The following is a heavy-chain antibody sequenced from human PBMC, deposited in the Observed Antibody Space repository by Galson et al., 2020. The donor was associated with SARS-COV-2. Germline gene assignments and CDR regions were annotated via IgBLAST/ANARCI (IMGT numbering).Heavy chain of an antibody. CDR2: IYYSGST. Sequence: ETSETLSLTCTVSGGSISSYYWSWIRQPPGKGLEWIGYIYYSGSTNYNPSLKSRVTISVDTSKNQFSLKLSSVTAADTAVYYCARQYYYGLGLGGLYYGMDVWGQGTTVTVSS. V-gene: IGHV4-59*08. CDR3: ARQYYYGLGLGGLYYGMDV. D-gene: IGHD3-10*01. J-gene: IGHJ6*02. CDR1: GGSISSYY.